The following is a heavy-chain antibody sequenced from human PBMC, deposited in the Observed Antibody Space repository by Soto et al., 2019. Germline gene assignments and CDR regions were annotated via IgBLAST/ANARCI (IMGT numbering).Heavy chain of an antibody. CDR1: DFIFSNYW. CDR2: IKQDGSEK. V-gene: IGHV3-7*01. Sequence: HPGGSLRLSCTGSDFIFSNYWMTWVRQAPGKGLEWVANIKQDGSEKDYVDSVKGRFTISRDNAKNSLYLQMNSLRAEDTAVYFCAREMPTIPFALDIWGQGTMVTVSS. J-gene: IGHJ3*02. D-gene: IGHD2-2*01. CDR3: AREMPTIPFALDI.